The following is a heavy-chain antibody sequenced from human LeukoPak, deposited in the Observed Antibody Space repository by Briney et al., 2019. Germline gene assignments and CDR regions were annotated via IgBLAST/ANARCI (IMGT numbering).Heavy chain of an antibody. Sequence: ASVKVSCKASGYTFTGYYMHWVRQAPGQGLEWMGWINPNSGGTNYAQKFQGRVTMTRDTSISTAYMELSRLRSDDTAVYYCARTGGYSSSWSDYWGQGTLVTASS. D-gene: IGHD6-13*01. CDR1: GYTFTGYY. V-gene: IGHV1-2*02. CDR3: ARTGGYSSSWSDY. J-gene: IGHJ4*02. CDR2: INPNSGGT.